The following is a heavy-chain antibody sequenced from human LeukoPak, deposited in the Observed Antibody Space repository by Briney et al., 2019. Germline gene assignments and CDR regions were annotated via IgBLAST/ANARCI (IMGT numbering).Heavy chain of an antibody. CDR2: IYYSGST. CDR3: AKSGGYGLIHY. CDR1: GAFISGSGYY. Sequence: PSETLSLTCAVSGAFISGSGYYWGWIRRPPGKGLEWIGNIYYSGSTYYNASLRSRVTISIDMSKNEFSLRLNSVTAADTAMYYCAKSGGYGLIHYWGQGTLVTVSS. J-gene: IGHJ4*02. D-gene: IGHD1-26*01. V-gene: IGHV4-39*01.